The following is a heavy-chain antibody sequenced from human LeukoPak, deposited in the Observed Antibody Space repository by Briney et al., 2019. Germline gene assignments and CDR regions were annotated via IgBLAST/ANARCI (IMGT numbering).Heavy chain of an antibody. V-gene: IGHV4-34*01. CDR2: INHSGNT. D-gene: IGHD3-3*01. J-gene: IGHJ4*02. CDR1: GVSFSGYY. Sequence: SETLSLTCAVYGVSFSGYYWSWIRQPPGKGLEWIGEINHSGNTNYNPSLQSRLTISVDTSKNPFSLKLSSVTAADTAVYYCARAVGPRYYDFWSAFDYWGQGTLVTVSS. CDR3: ARAVGPRYYDFWSAFDY.